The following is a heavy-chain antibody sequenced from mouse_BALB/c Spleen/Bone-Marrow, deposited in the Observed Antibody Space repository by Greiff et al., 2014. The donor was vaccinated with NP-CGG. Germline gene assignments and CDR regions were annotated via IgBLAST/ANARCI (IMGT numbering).Heavy chain of an antibody. CDR3: ARGPHYYGSRDYAMDY. CDR1: GYSFTGYT. CDR2: INPYNGGT. D-gene: IGHD1-1*01. J-gene: IGHJ4*01. V-gene: IGHV1-18*01. Sequence: EVMLVESGPELVKPGASMKISCKASGYSFTGYTMNWVKQSHGKNLEWIGLINPYNGGTSYNQKLKGKATLTVDKSSSTAYMELLSLTSEDSAVYYCARGPHYYGSRDYAMDYWGQGTSVTVSS.